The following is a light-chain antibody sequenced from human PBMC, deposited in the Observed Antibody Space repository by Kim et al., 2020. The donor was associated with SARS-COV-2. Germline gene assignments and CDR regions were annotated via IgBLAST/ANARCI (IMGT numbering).Light chain of an antibody. J-gene: IGKJ5*01. V-gene: IGKV1-17*01. CDR3: LQHNTYPIT. Sequence: AAVGDRVTINCRASQDIRNDLGWYQQNPGRAPKRLIYGASSLQSGVPSMFSGSGSGTEFTLTISSLQPEDFATYFCLQHNTYPITFGQGTRLEIK. CDR2: GAS. CDR1: QDIRND.